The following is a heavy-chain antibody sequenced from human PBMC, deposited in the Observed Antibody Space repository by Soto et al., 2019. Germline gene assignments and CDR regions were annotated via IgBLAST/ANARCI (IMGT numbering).Heavy chain of an antibody. V-gene: IGHV4-4*07. D-gene: IGHD2-15*01. J-gene: IGHJ6*02. Sequence: SETLSLTCTVSGGSIGSYYWSWIRQPAGKGLEWIGRIYTSGSTNYNPSLKSRVTMSVDTSKNQFSLKLSSVTAADTAVYYCARGNVRWPPYGMDVWGQGTTVTVSS. CDR3: ARGNVRWPPYGMDV. CDR1: GGSIGSYY. CDR2: IYTSGST.